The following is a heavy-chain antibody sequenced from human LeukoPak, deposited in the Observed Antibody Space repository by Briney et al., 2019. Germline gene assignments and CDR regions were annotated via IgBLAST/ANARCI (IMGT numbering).Heavy chain of an antibody. D-gene: IGHD1-7*01. CDR3: ARVWKDNWNYVVDY. J-gene: IGHJ4*02. Sequence: PGGSLRLSCAASGFTVSSNYMSWVRQAPGKGLEWVSIIYSGGSIYYADSVKGRFTISRDNSKNTLYLQMNSLRAEDTAVYYCARVWKDNWNYVVDYWGQGTLVTVSS. V-gene: IGHV3-66*01. CDR1: GFTVSSNY. CDR2: IYSGGSI.